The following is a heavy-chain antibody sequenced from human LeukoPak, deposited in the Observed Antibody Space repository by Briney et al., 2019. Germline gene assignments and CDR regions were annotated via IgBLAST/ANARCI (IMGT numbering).Heavy chain of an antibody. CDR2: ISYNGYNA. D-gene: IGHD6-19*01. V-gene: IGHV3-64*02. Sequence: GGSLRLSCAASGFTFGDYAMHWVRQAPGKGLEYVSSISYNGYNAYYAESVKGRFTISRDNFKNMVFLQMGSLRPDDMAVYYCARGRVLRSGWAEYFDSWGQGTLVNVSS. CDR1: GFTFGDYA. CDR3: ARGRVLRSGWAEYFDS. J-gene: IGHJ4*02.